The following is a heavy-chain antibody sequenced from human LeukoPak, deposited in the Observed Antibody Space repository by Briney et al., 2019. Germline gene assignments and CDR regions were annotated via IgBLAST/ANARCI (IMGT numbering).Heavy chain of an antibody. D-gene: IGHD2-21*02. V-gene: IGHV4-4*07. CDR1: DGSISGYY. CDR2: IYTSDNT. J-gene: IGHJ5*02. Sequence: SETLSLTCTVSDGSISGYYWTWIRQPAGKGLEWIGRIYTSDNTIYNPSLRSRVTMSVDTSKNQFSLKLSSVTAADTAVYYCARSVVTATHWFDPWGQGTLVTVSS. CDR3: ARSVVTATHWFDP.